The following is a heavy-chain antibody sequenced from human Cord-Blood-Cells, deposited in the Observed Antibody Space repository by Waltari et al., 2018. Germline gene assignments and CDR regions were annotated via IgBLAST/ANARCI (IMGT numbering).Heavy chain of an antibody. CDR1: GGISSRYA. J-gene: IGHJ3*02. Sequence: QVQLVQSGAEVKKHGSSAKVSCKASGGISSRYALRWVRQAPGQGLQWMGGVIPIFGTANYAQKFQGRVTITADESTSTAYMELSSLRSEDTAVYYCARGIYSYGYVGAFDIWGQGTMVTVSS. CDR2: VIPIFGTA. CDR3: ARGIYSYGYVGAFDI. D-gene: IGHD5-18*01. V-gene: IGHV1-69*01.